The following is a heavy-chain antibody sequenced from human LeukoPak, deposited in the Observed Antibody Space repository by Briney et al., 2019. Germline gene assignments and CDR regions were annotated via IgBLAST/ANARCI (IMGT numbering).Heavy chain of an antibody. CDR3: ARERSSDPGFDY. CDR1: GFTFSTSW. CDR2: INQGGTET. D-gene: IGHD1-26*01. V-gene: IGHV3-7*01. Sequence: GGSLRLSCAASGFTFSTSWMSWVRQAPGKGLEWVANINQGGTETYYVDSVKGRFTISRDNAKNSLFLQMDSLRAEDTAVYYCARERSSDPGFDYWGQGTLVTVSS. J-gene: IGHJ4*02.